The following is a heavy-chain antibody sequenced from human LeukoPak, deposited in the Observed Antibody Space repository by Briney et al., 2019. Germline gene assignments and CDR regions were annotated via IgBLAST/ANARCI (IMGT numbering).Heavy chain of an antibody. J-gene: IGHJ5*02. V-gene: IGHV1-18*01. CDR3: ARDREWFGELLINWFDP. CDR1: GYTFTSYG. D-gene: IGHD3-10*01. CDR2: ISAYNGNT. Sequence: ASVKVPCKASGYTFTSYGISWVRQAPGQGLEWMGWISAYNGNTNYAQKLQGRVTMTRDTSTSTVYMELSSLRSEDTAVYYCARDREWFGELLINWFDPWGQGTLVTVSS.